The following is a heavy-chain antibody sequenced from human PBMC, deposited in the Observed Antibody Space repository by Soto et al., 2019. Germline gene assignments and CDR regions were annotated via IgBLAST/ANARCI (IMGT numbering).Heavy chain of an antibody. CDR3: AREKVGTTFFDN. J-gene: IGHJ4*02. CDR1: GFAITRGYY. Sequence: SETLSLTGSVSGFAITRGYYSSWVRQPPGKGLEWICSIYPSVSSYHNPSLATRLRLSIDTSKNQFTLNLTSVTAADTALYFCAREKVGTTFFDNWGQGIQVTVS. V-gene: IGHV4-38-2*02. D-gene: IGHD1-1*01. CDR2: IYPSVSS.